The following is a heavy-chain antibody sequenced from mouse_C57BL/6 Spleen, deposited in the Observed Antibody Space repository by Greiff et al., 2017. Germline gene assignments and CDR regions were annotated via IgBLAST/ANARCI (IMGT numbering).Heavy chain of an antibody. D-gene: IGHD1-1*01. Sequence: QVQLQQPGAELVRPGSSVKLSCKASGYTFTSYWMHWVKQRPIQGLEWIGNIDPSDSETHYNQKFKDKATLTVDKSSSTAYMQLSSLTSEDSAVYYCARGRNYYGSSWFAYWGQGTLVTVSA. J-gene: IGHJ3*01. CDR1: GYTFTSYW. CDR2: IDPSDSET. V-gene: IGHV1-52*01. CDR3: ARGRNYYGSSWFAY.